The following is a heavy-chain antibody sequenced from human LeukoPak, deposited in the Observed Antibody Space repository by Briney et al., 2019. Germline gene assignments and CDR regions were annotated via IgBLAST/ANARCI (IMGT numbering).Heavy chain of an antibody. Sequence: GGSLRLSCAASGFTFRSSGMHWVRQTPGKGLEWVAFIWYDGNEIYYADSVKGRFTISRDNSRNTLYLQMNSLKTEDTAVYYCTTEPPTLVTTTFDYWGQGTLVTVSS. J-gene: IGHJ4*02. V-gene: IGHV3-30*02. CDR2: IWYDGNEI. D-gene: IGHD5-12*01. CDR3: TTEPPTLVTTTFDY. CDR1: GFTFRSSG.